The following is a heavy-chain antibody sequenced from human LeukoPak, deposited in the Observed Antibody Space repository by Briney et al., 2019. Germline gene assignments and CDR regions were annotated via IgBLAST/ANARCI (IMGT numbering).Heavy chain of an antibody. CDR1: GYTFTGYY. D-gene: IGHD6-13*01. CDR2: INPNSGGT. Sequence: GASVKVSCKASGYTFTGYYMHWVRQAPGQGLEWMGWINPNSGGTNYAQKFQGRVTMTRDTSISTAYMELSRLRSDDTAVYYCARHSGHSSTNDAFDIWGQGTMVIVSS. V-gene: IGHV1-2*02. CDR3: ARHSGHSSTNDAFDI. J-gene: IGHJ3*02.